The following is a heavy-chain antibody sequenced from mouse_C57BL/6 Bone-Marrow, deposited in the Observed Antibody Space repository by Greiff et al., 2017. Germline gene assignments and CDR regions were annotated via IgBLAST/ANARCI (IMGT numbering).Heavy chain of an antibody. D-gene: IGHD2-3*01. V-gene: IGHV1-50*01. Sequence: VQLQQPGAELVKPGASVKLSCKASGYTFTSYWMQWVKQRPGQGLEWIGEIDPSDSYTNYNQKFKGKATLTVDTSSSTAYMHLSSLTSEDSAVYYCASDGYYDYWGQGTTLTVSS. CDR1: GYTFTSYW. CDR2: IDPSDSYT. CDR3: ASDGYYDY. J-gene: IGHJ2*01.